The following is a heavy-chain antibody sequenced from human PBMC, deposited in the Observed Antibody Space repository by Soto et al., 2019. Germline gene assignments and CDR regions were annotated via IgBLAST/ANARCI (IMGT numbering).Heavy chain of an antibody. J-gene: IGHJ5*02. V-gene: IGHV3-11*01. CDR2: ISISGSTI. D-gene: IGHD2-2*01. CDR1: GFTFSDYY. CDR3: ARDWNGRCCISTSCWTNLLDP. Sequence: GGSLRLSCAASGFTFSDYYMSWIRQAPGKGLEWVSYISISGSTIYYADSVKGRFTISRDNAKNSLYLQMNSLRAEDTAVYYCARDWNGRCCISTSCWTNLLDPWGQRTLVTVSS.